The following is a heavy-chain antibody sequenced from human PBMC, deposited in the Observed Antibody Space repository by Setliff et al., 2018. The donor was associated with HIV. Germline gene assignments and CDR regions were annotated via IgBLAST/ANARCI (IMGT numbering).Heavy chain of an antibody. J-gene: IGHJ3*02. Sequence: PSVTLSLTCTVSSGSITSRTYYWGWIRQPPGKGLEWIGSIFYSGITYYNPSLKSRVSISVDTSKNQFSLNLTSVTAADTAVYYCARSKTFYDFWGGYYTHGAFKIWGLGTMVTVSS. CDR2: IFYSGIT. CDR1: SGSITSRTYY. CDR3: ARSKTFYDFWGGYYTHGAFKI. D-gene: IGHD3-3*01. V-gene: IGHV4-39*01.